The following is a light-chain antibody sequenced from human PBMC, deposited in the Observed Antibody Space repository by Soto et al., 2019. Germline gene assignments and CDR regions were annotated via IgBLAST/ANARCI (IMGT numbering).Light chain of an antibody. CDR3: QQYNNWPVT. J-gene: IGKJ3*01. Sequence: IVLTQSPATLSVSPGERATLSCRASQSVSSNLAWYQQKPGQAPRLLIYGASTRATGIPARFSGSGSATEFTLTISSLQSEDFAVYYCQQYNNWPVTFGPGTKVDI. V-gene: IGKV3-15*01. CDR1: QSVSSN. CDR2: GAS.